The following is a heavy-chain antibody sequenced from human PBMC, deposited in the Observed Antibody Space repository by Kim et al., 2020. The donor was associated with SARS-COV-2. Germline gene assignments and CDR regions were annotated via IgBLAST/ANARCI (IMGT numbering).Heavy chain of an antibody. J-gene: IGHJ4*02. Sequence: AQKLQGRVTMTTDTSTSTAYMELRSLRSDDTAVYYCARGASWIGDRYFDYWGQGTLVTVSS. V-gene: IGHV1-18*01. CDR3: ARGASWIGDRYFDY. D-gene: IGHD2-21*01.